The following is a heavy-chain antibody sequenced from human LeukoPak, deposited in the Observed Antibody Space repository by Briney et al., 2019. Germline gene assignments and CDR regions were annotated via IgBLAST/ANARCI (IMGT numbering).Heavy chain of an antibody. CDR2: INHSGST. D-gene: IGHD4-23*01. CDR3: ARAPYYGGNPFDY. Sequence: SETLSLTCAVYGGSFSGYYWSWIRQPPGKGLEWIGEINHSGSTNYNPSLKSRATISVDTSKNQFSLKLSSVTAADTAVYYCARAPYYGGNPFDYWGQGTLVTVSS. J-gene: IGHJ4*02. V-gene: IGHV4-34*01. CDR1: GGSFSGYY.